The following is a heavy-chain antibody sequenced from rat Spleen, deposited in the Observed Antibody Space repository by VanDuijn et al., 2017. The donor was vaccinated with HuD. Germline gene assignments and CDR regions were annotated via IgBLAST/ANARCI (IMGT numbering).Heavy chain of an antibody. V-gene: IGHV2-63*01. D-gene: IGHD3-2*01. J-gene: IGHJ2*01. CDR2: MRYNGDT. Sequence: QVQLEESGPGLVQPSQTLSLTCTVSGFSLIRYNIHWVRQPPGKGLEWMGRMRYNGDTSYNSVLKSRLSISRDTSKSQVFLKMNSLQTEDTAMYFCARGSAYFDYWGQGVMVTVSS. CDR3: ARGSAYFDY. CDR1: GFSLIRYN.